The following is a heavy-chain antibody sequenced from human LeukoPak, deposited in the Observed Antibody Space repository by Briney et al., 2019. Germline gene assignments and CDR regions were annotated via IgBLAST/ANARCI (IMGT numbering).Heavy chain of an antibody. V-gene: IGHV3-15*01. D-gene: IGHD6-19*01. CDR2: IKSKTDGGTT. CDR1: GFTFSNAW. J-gene: IGHJ4*02. Sequence: GGSLRLSCAASGFTFSNAWMSWVRQAPGKGLEWVGRIKSKTDGGTTDYAAPVKGRFTISRDDSKDTLYLQMNSLKTEDTAVYYCTTSPWLVPFDYWGQGTLVTVSS. CDR3: TTSPWLVPFDY.